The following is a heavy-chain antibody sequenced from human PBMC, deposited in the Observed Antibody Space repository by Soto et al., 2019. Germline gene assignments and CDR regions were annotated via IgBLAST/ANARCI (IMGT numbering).Heavy chain of an antibody. J-gene: IGHJ4*02. CDR1: GFTFSNAW. Sequence: GGSLRLSCAASGFTFSNAWMNWVRQAPGKGLEWVGRIKTKTDGGTTDYAAPVKGRLTISRDDSKNTLYLQMNRMKTEDTAVYYCSTVRVHLWSMDYFDSWGQGTLVTVSS. D-gene: IGHD3-10*01. CDR3: STVRVHLWSMDYFDS. V-gene: IGHV3-15*01. CDR2: IKTKTDGGTT.